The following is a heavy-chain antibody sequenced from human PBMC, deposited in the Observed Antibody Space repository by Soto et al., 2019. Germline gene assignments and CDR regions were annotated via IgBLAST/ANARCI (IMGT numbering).Heavy chain of an antibody. CDR1: GFTFSSYG. J-gene: IGHJ4*02. V-gene: IGHV3-30*18. Sequence: PGGSLRLSCAASGFTFSSYGMHWVRQAPGKGLERVAVISYDGSNKYYADSVKGRFTISRDNSKNTLYLQMNSLRAEDTAVYYCAKELGYFDYWGQGTLVTVSS. CDR3: AKELGYFDY. CDR2: ISYDGSNK.